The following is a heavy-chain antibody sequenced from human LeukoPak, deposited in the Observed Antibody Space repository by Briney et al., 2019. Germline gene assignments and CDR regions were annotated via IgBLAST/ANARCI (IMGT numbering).Heavy chain of an antibody. V-gene: IGHV4-59*01. Sequence: SETLSLTFTVSGGPISSYYWSWIRQPPGKGLEWIGHIYYSGSTDYNPSLKSRVTISVDTSKNQFSLKLSSVTAADTAVYYCARGIYSGSGLYYFDYWGQGTLVTVSS. CDR2: IYYSGST. J-gene: IGHJ4*02. CDR3: ARGIYSGSGLYYFDY. D-gene: IGHD3-10*01. CDR1: GGPISSYY.